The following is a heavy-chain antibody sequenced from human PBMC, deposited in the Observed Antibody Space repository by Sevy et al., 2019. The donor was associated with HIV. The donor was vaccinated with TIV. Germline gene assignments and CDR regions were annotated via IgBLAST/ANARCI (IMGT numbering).Heavy chain of an antibody. J-gene: IGHJ4*02. Sequence: SETLSLTCAVYGGSFSGYYWSWIRQPPGKGLEWIGEINHSGSTSYNPSLKSRVTISLDTSKNHFSLKLTSVTAADTAVYYCARTTTVTTSALDYWGQGTLVTVSS. V-gene: IGHV4-34*01. CDR1: GGSFSGYY. CDR2: INHSGST. D-gene: IGHD4-17*01. CDR3: ARTTTVTTSALDY.